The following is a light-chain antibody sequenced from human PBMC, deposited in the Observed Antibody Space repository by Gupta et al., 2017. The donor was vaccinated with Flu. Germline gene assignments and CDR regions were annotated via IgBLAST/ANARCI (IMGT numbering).Light chain of an antibody. Sequence: GPRVTVTCRSSQNINNFLNWYHQKPGNAPNLLIYAAAILQRGVPSRFSGSGSGAEFTLTITSLHPEDLATYYCLQSYDVTWTFGQGTKV. CDR3: LQSYDVTWT. CDR2: AAA. V-gene: IGKV1-39*01. J-gene: IGKJ1*01. CDR1: QNINNF.